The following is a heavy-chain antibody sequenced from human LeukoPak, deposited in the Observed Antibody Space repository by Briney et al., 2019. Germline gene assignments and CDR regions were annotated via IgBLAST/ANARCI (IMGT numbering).Heavy chain of an antibody. V-gene: IGHV3-30*04. J-gene: IGHJ5*02. CDR3: ARGIRRIQLWLAHNWFDP. Sequence: GSLRLSCAASGFTFSSYAMHWVRQAPGKGLEWVAVISYDGSNKYYADSVKGRFTISRDNSKNTLYLQMYSLRAEDTAVYYCARGIRRIQLWLAHNWFDPWGQGTLVTVSS. CDR1: GFTFSSYA. D-gene: IGHD5-18*01. CDR2: ISYDGSNK.